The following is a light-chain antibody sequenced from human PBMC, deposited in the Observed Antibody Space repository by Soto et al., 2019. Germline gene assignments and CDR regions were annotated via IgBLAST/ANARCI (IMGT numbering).Light chain of an antibody. V-gene: IGLV1-40*01. J-gene: IGLJ1*01. Sequence: QSVLTQPPSVSGAPGQRVTISCTGSSSNIGAGYGVHWYQQLPGTAPKLLIYGNSNRPSGVPDRFSGSKSGTSASLAITGLQAEDEADYYCQSYDSSLSGYVCGTGTKVTVL. CDR1: SSNIGAGYG. CDR3: QSYDSSLSGYV. CDR2: GNS.